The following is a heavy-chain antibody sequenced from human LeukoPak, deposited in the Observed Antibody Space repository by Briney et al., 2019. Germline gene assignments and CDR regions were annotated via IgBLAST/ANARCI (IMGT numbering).Heavy chain of an antibody. V-gene: IGHV5-10-1*01. J-gene: IGHJ4*02. Sequence: GESLKISCEGSGYNFINYWITWVRQMSGRGLEWMGRIDPSDSNTNYSPSFEGHVTISVDKSINTAYLQWSSLKASDTAIYYRARHRYDVFGPDYWGQGTLVTVSS. CDR3: ARHRYDVFGPDY. CDR1: GYNFINYW. CDR2: IDPSDSNT. D-gene: IGHD3-9*01.